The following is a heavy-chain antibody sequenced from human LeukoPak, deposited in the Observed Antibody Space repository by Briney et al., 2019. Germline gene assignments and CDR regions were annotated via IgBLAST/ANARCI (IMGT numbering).Heavy chain of an antibody. CDR3: AKGPSLYDFWSGYIDAFDI. CDR2: ISGSGGST. J-gene: IGHJ3*02. Sequence: GGSLRLSCAASGFTFNTYTMNWVRQAPGKGLEWVPAISGSGGSTYYADSVKGRFTISRDNSKNTLYLQMNSLRAEDTAVYYCAKGPSLYDFWSGYIDAFDIWGQGTMVTVSS. V-gene: IGHV3-23*01. CDR1: GFTFNTYT. D-gene: IGHD3-3*01.